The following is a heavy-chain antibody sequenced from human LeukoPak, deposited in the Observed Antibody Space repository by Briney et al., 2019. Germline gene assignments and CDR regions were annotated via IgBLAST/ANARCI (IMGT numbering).Heavy chain of an antibody. J-gene: IGHJ4*02. D-gene: IGHD3-9*01. V-gene: IGHV4-4*09. CDR3: ARGYFDSRDSSNPFDN. CDR1: GASISSHY. Sequence: SETLSLTCTVSGASISSHYWSWIRQTPGKGLEWIGCIHTNGNNNYNPPLRGRVTMSVDTSKNQFSLKMTSVTAADTAVYYCARGYFDSRDSSNPFDNWGQGTLVTVYS. CDR2: IHTNGNN.